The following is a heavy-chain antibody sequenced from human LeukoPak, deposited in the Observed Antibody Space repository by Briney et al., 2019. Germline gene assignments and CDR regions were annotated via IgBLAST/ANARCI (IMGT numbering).Heavy chain of an antibody. CDR1: GFTFSSYS. CDR3: ARGAGSSWYLGYYFDY. J-gene: IGHJ4*02. D-gene: IGHD6-13*01. Sequence: GGSLRLSCAASGFTFSSYSMNCVRQAPGKGLEWDSSISSSSSYIYYADSVKGRFTISRDNAKNSLYLQMNSLRAEDTAVYYCARGAGSSWYLGYYFDYWGQGTLVTVSS. V-gene: IGHV3-21*01. CDR2: ISSSSSYI.